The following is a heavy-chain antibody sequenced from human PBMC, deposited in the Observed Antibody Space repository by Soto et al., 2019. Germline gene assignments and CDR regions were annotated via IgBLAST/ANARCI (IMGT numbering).Heavy chain of an antibody. CDR2: ISGSSSYI. V-gene: IGHV3-21*01. D-gene: IGHD1-1*01. Sequence: EVQLVESGGGLVKPGGSLRLSCAASGFTFSGYSMNWVRQAPGKGLEWVSSISGSSSYIYYADSAKGRFTISRENAKHPLHQQMNSLRAEDTAVYHCAREDFEELEFRAMRDYAMGVWGQGTTVTVCS. J-gene: IGHJ6*02. CDR3: AREDFEELEFRAMRDYAMGV. CDR1: GFTFSGYS.